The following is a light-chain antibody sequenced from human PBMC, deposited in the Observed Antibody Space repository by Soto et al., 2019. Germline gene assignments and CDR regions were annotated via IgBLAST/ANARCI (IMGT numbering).Light chain of an antibody. J-gene: IGLJ2*01. Sequence: QSVLTQPPSASGSPGQSGTLSCTGTSSDVGGYNYVSWYQQHPGKAPKLMIYEVSKRPSGVPDRFSGSKSGNTASLTVSGLQAEDEADYYCSSYAGSNNLVFGGGTKLTVL. CDR3: SSYAGSNNLV. V-gene: IGLV2-8*01. CDR1: SSDVGGYNY. CDR2: EVS.